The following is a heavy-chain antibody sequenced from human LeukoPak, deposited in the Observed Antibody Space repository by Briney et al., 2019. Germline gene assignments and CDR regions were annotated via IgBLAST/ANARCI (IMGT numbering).Heavy chain of an antibody. Sequence: PGGSLRLSCAASGFTFSSYSMNWVRQAPGKGLEWVSSISSSSSYIYYADSVKGRFTISRDNAKNSLYLQMNSLRAEDTAVYYCARSLKLIYYDFWSGSDYWGQGTLVTVSS. CDR1: GFTFSSYS. J-gene: IGHJ4*02. V-gene: IGHV3-21*01. D-gene: IGHD3-3*01. CDR3: ARSLKLIYYDFWSGSDY. CDR2: ISSSSSYI.